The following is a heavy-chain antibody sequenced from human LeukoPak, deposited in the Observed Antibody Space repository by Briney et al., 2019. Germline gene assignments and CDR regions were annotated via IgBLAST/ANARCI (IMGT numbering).Heavy chain of an antibody. D-gene: IGHD3-16*02. Sequence: SVKVSCKASGGTFSSYAISWVRQAPGQGLEWMGRIIPILGIANYAQKSQGRVTITADKSTSTAYMELSSLRSEDTAVYYCARRKYDYVWGSYRYYFDYWGQGTLVTVSS. CDR2: IIPILGIA. V-gene: IGHV1-69*04. J-gene: IGHJ4*02. CDR3: ARRKYDYVWGSYRYYFDY. CDR1: GGTFSSYA.